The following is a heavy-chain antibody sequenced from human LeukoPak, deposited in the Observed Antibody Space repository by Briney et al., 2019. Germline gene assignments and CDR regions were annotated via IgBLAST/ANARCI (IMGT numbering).Heavy chain of an antibody. CDR1: GFTVSSNF. V-gene: IGHV3-53*01. D-gene: IGHD3-16*01. CDR2: IYSGGNT. J-gene: IGHJ4*02. Sequence: GGSLRLSCAASGFTVSSNFMSWVRQAPGKGLEWVSVIYSGGNTYYADSVKGRFTISRDNSKNTLYLESNSLRAEVTAVYYCARGHPYYDASTSYSYYFDYWGQGTLVTVSS. CDR3: ARGHPYYDASTSYSYYFDY.